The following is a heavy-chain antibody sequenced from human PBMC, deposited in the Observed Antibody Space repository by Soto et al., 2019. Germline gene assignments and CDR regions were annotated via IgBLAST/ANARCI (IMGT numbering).Heavy chain of an antibody. J-gene: IGHJ4*02. Sequence: SETLSLTCTVSGGSISSGDYYRSWIRQPPGKGLEWIGYIYYSGSTYYNPSLKSRVTISLDTSKNQFSLKLNSMTAADTAVYYCARHNYGSGSTYFDYWGQGTLVTVSS. V-gene: IGHV4-30-4*01. CDR3: ARHNYGSGSTYFDY. CDR2: IYYSGST. D-gene: IGHD3-10*01. CDR1: GGSISSGDYY.